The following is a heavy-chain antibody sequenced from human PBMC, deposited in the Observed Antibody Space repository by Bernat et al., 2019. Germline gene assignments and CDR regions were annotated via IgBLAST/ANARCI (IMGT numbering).Heavy chain of an antibody. Sequence: QVQLVESGGGLVKPGGSLRLSCAASGFTFSDYYMSWIRQAPGKGLEWVSYISSSSTYTNYAASVKGRFTISRDNAKNSLYLQMNSLRAEDTAVYYCASQWLDDYYDYWGQGTLVTVSS. CDR2: ISSSSTYT. CDR3: ASQWLDDYYDY. D-gene: IGHD6-19*01. V-gene: IGHV3-11*05. J-gene: IGHJ4*02. CDR1: GFTFSDYY.